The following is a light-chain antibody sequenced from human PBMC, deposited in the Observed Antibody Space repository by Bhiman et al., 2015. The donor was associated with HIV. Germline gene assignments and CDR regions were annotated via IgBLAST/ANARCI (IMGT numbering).Light chain of an antibody. CDR1: SSDVGAYNY. J-gene: IGLJ1*01. Sequence: QSALTQPASVSGSPGQSIAISCTGTSSDVGAYNYVSWYQQHPGKVPKLVIYDVSNRPSGVSDRISGSKSGNTASLTISGLQAEDEADYYCGSYTTSSPPYVFGTGTKVTVL. V-gene: IGLV2-14*03. CDR3: GSYTTSSPPYV. CDR2: DVS.